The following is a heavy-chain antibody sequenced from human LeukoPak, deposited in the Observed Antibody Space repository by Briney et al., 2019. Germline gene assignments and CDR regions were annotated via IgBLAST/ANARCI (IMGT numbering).Heavy chain of an antibody. J-gene: IGHJ3*02. V-gene: IGHV4-59*01. Sequence: SETLSLTCTVSGGSISSYYWSWIRQPPGKGLEWIGYIYYSGSTNYNPSLKSRVTISVDTSKNQFPLKLSSVTAADTAVYYCARDTRYYDILTGYYPTNAFDIWGQGTMVTVSS. CDR2: IYYSGST. CDR1: GGSISSYY. D-gene: IGHD3-9*01. CDR3: ARDTRYYDILTGYYPTNAFDI.